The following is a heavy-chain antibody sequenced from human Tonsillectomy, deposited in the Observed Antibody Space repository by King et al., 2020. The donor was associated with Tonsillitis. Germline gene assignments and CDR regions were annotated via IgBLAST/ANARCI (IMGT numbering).Heavy chain of an antibody. CDR2: ISPYNGNT. Sequence: QLVQSGAEVKKHGASVKVSCKASGYTFTRYGISWVRQAPGQGLEWMGWISPYNGNTDYAQKLQDRITMTTDTSTSTAYLELRSLRSDDTAVYYCARDPRHCSSSSCYGKVYFYFYLDVWGKGTTVTVSS. V-gene: IGHV1-18*01. D-gene: IGHD2-2*01. J-gene: IGHJ6*03. CDR3: ARDPRHCSSSSCYGKVYFYFYLDV. CDR1: GYTFTRYG.